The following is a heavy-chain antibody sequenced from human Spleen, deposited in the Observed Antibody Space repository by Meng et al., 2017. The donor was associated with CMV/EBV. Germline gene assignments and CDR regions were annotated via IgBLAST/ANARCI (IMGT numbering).Heavy chain of an antibody. J-gene: IGHJ4*02. CDR3: ARSLELSMVSQFDY. V-gene: IGHV3-74*01. CDR1: GFTVSSNY. D-gene: IGHD1-7*01. CDR2: INSDGSST. Sequence: GESLKISCAASGFTVSSNYMSWVRQAPGKGLVWVSRINSDGSSTSYADSVKGRFTISRDNAKNSLYLQMNSLRAEDTAVYYCARSLELSMVSQFDYWGQGTLVTVSS.